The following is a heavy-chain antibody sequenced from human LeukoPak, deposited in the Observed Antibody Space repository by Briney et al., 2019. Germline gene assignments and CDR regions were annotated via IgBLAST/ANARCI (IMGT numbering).Heavy chain of an antibody. D-gene: IGHD1-1*01. J-gene: IGHJ4*02. CDR1: GFSFSSFA. Sequence: GGSLRLSCAASGFSFSSFAMTWVRQAPEKGLEWVSTNGATAYNADSVKGRFTISRDNSKNTVYLQMNSLRVEDTAIYYCARGQEFDDGVFDSWGQGTLVTVSS. CDR3: ARGQEFDDGVFDS. CDR2: NGATA. V-gene: IGHV3-23*01.